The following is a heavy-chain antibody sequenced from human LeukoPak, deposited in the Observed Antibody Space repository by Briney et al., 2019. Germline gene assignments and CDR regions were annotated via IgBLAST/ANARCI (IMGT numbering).Heavy chain of an antibody. D-gene: IGHD3-22*01. CDR1: GYTFTGYY. Sequence: ASVTVSCKASGYTFTGYYMHWVRQAPGQGLEWMGWINPNSGGTNYAQKFQGRVTMTRDTSISTAYMELSRLRSDDTAVYYCAREGDYYDSSGYSTAEYFQHWGQGTLVTVSS. CDR2: INPNSGGT. V-gene: IGHV1-2*02. CDR3: AREGDYYDSSGYSTAEYFQH. J-gene: IGHJ1*01.